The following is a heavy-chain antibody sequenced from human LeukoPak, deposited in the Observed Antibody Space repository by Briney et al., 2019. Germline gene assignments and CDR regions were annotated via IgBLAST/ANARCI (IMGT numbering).Heavy chain of an antibody. V-gene: IGHV3-15*01. CDR3: TYAEITIFGVVRYMDV. D-gene: IGHD3-3*01. CDR2: IKSKTDGGTT. J-gene: IGHJ6*03. Sequence: SGGSLRLSCAASGFTFSNAWMRWVRQAPGKGLEWVGRIKSKTDGGTTDYAAPVKGRFTISRDDSKNTLYLQMNSLKTEDTTVYYCTYAEITIFGVVRYMDVWGKGTTVTVSS. CDR1: GFTFSNAW.